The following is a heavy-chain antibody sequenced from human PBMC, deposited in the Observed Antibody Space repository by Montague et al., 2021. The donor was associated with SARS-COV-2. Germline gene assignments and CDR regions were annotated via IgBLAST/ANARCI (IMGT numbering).Heavy chain of an antibody. CDR3: AVELNYFFDY. D-gene: IGHD1-7*01. Sequence: SETLSLTCNVSGDSITNTRYFWGWIPQPPGKALEWIGSIYHNGKTYYNPSLERRALLSIDTSKTQFSLRLSSVIASDTAVYYCAVELNYFFDYWGQGFLVSVSS. J-gene: IGHJ4*02. CDR1: GDSITNTRYF. V-gene: IGHV4-39*01. CDR2: IYHNGKT.